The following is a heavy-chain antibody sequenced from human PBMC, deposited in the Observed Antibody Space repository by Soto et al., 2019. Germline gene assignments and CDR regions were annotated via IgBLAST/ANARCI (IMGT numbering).Heavy chain of an antibody. Sequence: PSETLSLTCTVSGGSISSYYWSWIRQPPGKGLEGIGYIYYSGSTNYNPSLKSRATISVDTSKNQFSLKLSSVTAADTPVYYCARATGTGVVEHNWFDPWGQGTLVTVSS. D-gene: IGHD3-3*01. V-gene: IGHV4-59*01. CDR3: ARATGTGVVEHNWFDP. J-gene: IGHJ5*02. CDR2: IYYSGST. CDR1: GGSISSYY.